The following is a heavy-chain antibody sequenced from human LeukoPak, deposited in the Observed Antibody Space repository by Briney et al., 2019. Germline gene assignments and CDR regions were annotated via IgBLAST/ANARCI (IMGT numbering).Heavy chain of an antibody. CDR3: ARDRHSSWPTESDY. D-gene: IGHD6-13*01. Sequence: VASVKVSCKASEYTFTGYYMHWVRQAPGQGLEWMGWINPNSGGTNYAQKFQGRVTMTRDTSISTAYMELSRLRSDDTAVYYCARDRHSSWPTESDYWGQGTLVTVSS. CDR2: INPNSGGT. J-gene: IGHJ4*02. CDR1: EYTFTGYY. V-gene: IGHV1-2*02.